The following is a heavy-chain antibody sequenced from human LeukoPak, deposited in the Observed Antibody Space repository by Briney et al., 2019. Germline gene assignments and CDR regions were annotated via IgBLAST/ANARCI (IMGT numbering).Heavy chain of an antibody. Sequence: SETLSLTCAVYGGSFSGYFWSWIRQPPGKGLEWIGEINHSGSTNYNPSLKSRVTISVDTSKNQFSLKLSSVTAADTAVYYCTRDPRHLDSWGQGTLVTVSS. CDR1: GGSFSGYF. CDR2: INHSGST. D-gene: IGHD6-6*01. V-gene: IGHV4-34*01. J-gene: IGHJ4*02. CDR3: TRDPRHLDS.